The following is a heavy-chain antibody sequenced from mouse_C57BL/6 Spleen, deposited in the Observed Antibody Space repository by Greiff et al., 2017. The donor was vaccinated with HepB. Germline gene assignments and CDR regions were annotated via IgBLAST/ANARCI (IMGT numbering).Heavy chain of an antibody. D-gene: IGHD2-5*01. V-gene: IGHV1-81*01. CDR2: IYPRSGNT. J-gene: IGHJ2*01. CDR3: ARREPYYSNQGYFDD. Sequence: QVQLQQSGAELARPGASVKLSCKASGYTFTSYGISWVKQRTGQGLEWIGEIYPRSGNTYYNEKFKGKATLTADKSSSTAYMELRSLTSEDSAVYFCARREPYYSNQGYFDDWGQGTTLTVSS. CDR1: GYTFTSYG.